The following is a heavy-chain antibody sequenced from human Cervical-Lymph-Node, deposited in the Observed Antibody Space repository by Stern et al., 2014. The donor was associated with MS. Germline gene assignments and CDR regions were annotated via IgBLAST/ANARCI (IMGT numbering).Heavy chain of an antibody. CDR3: ARSMITFGGVIPFDY. CDR1: GGSVSSGSYY. Sequence: QVQLQESGPGLVKPSETLSLTCTVSGGSVSSGSYYWSWIRQPPGKGLEWIGYIYYSGSTNYNPSLKSRVTISVDTSKNQFSLKLSSVTAADTAVYYCARSMITFGGVIPFDYWGQGTLVTVSS. D-gene: IGHD3-16*02. CDR2: IYYSGST. J-gene: IGHJ4*02. V-gene: IGHV4-61*01.